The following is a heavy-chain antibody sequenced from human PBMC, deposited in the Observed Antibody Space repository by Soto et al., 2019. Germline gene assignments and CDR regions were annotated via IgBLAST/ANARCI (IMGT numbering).Heavy chain of an antibody. D-gene: IGHD2-15*01. CDR2: INPRGGST. CDR3: ARGGGFSPYYYNLDV. CDR1: GYTLNTYY. J-gene: IGHJ6*02. Sequence: ASVKVSCKASGYTLNTYYMHWVRQAPGQGPEWMGIINPRGGSTTYAQNFQDRVTMTRDTSSSTVYMELGSLRSEDTAVYYCARGGGFSPYYYNLDVWGQGTTVTVSS. V-gene: IGHV1-46*02.